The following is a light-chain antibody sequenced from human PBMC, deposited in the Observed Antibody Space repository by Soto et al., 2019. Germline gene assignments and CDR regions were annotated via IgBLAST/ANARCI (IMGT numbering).Light chain of an antibody. CDR3: QPYENLPN. CDR2: DAS. Sequence: SPSALSASVRDRIIITCQASQNINNYLNWYQQKPGRAPKLLIYDASNLEAGVPSRFRGSGSGTDFTFTISRQQPEDIATYYCQPYENLPNIGQGTRLEIK. V-gene: IGKV1-33*01. CDR1: QNINNY. J-gene: IGKJ5*01.